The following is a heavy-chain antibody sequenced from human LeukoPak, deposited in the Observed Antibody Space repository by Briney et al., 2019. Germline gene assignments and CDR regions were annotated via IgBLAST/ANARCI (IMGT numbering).Heavy chain of an antibody. D-gene: IGHD1-26*01. Sequence: PGGSLRLSCEASGFTFSDYGMSWVRQAPGKGLEWVSDISGSGGSTYYADSVKGRFTISRDNSKNTLHLRMNSLRAEDTAVYYWAEGLWELLYDYWGQGTLVTVSS. CDR2: ISGSGGST. CDR3: AEGLWELLYDY. V-gene: IGHV3-23*01. CDR1: GFTFSDYG. J-gene: IGHJ4*02.